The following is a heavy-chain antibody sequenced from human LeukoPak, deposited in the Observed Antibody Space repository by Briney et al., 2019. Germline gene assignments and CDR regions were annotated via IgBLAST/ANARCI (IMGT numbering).Heavy chain of an antibody. D-gene: IGHD2-15*01. CDR3: GRGLGQGWYWGGGAFDI. J-gene: IGHJ3*02. CDR2: ISAYNGNT. V-gene: IGHV1-18*04. Sequence: GASVKVSCKASGYTFTSYGISWVRQAPGQGLEWMGWISAYNGNTNYAQKLQGRVTMTTDTSTSTAYMELRSLRSDDTAVYYCGRGLGQGWYWGGGAFDIWGQGTMVTVSS. CDR1: GYTFTSYG.